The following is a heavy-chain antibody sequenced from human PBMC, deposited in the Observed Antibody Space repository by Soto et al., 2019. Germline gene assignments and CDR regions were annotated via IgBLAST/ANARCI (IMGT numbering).Heavy chain of an antibody. V-gene: IGHV3-9*01. CDR3: GVRGAKGRYYYYGMDV. J-gene: IGHJ6*02. Sequence: EVQLVESGGGLVQPGRSLRLSCAASGFTFDDYAMHWVRQAPGKGLEWVSGISWNSGSIGYADSVKGRFTISRDNAKNSLYLQMNSLRAEDTAFFLSGVRGAKGRYYYYGMDVWGQGTTVTVSS. CDR1: GFTFDDYA. CDR2: ISWNSGSI. D-gene: IGHD3-10*01.